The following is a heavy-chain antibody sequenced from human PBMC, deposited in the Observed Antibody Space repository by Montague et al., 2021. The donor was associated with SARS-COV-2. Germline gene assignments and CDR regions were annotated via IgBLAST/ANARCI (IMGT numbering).Heavy chain of an antibody. Sequence: SLRLSCAASGFSVSDSYMSWVRQAPGKGPEWVSIIKAGNTYYTDXVKGRFAMSGDNSKNTLSLQMNSLRDEDTAVYYCARGLQQRSNFDYWGQGTLVTVSS. CDR1: GFSVSDSY. J-gene: IGHJ4*02. CDR3: ARGLQQRSNFDY. D-gene: IGHD6-25*01. CDR2: IKAGNT. V-gene: IGHV3-53*01.